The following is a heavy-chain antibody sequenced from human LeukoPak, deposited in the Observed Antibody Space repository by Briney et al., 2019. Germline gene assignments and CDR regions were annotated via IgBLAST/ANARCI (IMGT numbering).Heavy chain of an antibody. J-gene: IGHJ4*02. V-gene: IGHV4-30-4*01. Sequence: PSETLSLTCTVSGGSISSGDYYWSWIRQPPGKGLEWIGYIYYSGSTYYNPSLKSRVTISLDTSEKQISLKLSSVTAADMAVYYCARSKTDDYFDYWGQGTLVTVSS. CDR3: ARSKTDDYFDY. D-gene: IGHD3-3*01. CDR2: IYYSGST. CDR1: GGSISSGDYY.